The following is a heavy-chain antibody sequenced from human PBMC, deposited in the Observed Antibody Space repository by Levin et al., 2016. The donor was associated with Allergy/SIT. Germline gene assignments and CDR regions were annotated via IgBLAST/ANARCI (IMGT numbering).Heavy chain of an antibody. CDR3: AKGAPGGSLFDY. Sequence: VRQAPGKGLEWVSVIFSDGLTYYADSVRGRFSLSRDNSKNILYLQMNSLRAEDTAVYYCAKGAPGGSLFDYWGQGTLVTVSS. V-gene: IGHV3-53*01. CDR2: IFSDGLT. J-gene: IGHJ4*02. D-gene: IGHD1-26*01.